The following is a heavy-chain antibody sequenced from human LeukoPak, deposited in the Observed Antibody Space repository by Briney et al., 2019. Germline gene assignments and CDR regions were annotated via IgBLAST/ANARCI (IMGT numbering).Heavy chain of an antibody. D-gene: IGHD3-16*01. CDR1: GFSVTDNY. Sequence: GGSLRLSCGASGFSVTDNYMSWVRQAPGEGLERVSVLYTGGSSYYADSVKGRFTISRDRSSNTLFLQMKNLRAEDTAIYYCALHVDTNAYSKIAQIYFQQWGQGTRVTVSS. J-gene: IGHJ1*01. CDR2: LYTGGSS. V-gene: IGHV3-66*01. CDR3: ALHVDTNAYSKIAQIYFQQ.